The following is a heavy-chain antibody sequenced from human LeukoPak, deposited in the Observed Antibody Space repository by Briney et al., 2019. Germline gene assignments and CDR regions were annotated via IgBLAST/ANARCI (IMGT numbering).Heavy chain of an antibody. CDR3: ARVLITTGGRGFDY. CDR1: GFTFSDYY. V-gene: IGHV3-11*04. CDR2: ISSSGSTI. Sequence: GGSLRLSCAASGFTFSDYYMSWIRQAPGKGLEWVSYISSSGSTIYYADSVKGRFTLSRDNSKNTLFLEMNNLRTEDTAVYYCARVLITTGGRGFDYWGQGTLVTVSS. J-gene: IGHJ4*02. D-gene: IGHD2-21*01.